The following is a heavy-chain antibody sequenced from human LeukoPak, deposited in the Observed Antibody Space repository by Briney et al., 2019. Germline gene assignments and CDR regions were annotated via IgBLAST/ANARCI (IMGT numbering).Heavy chain of an antibody. V-gene: IGHV3-7*01. Sequence: GGSLRLSCAASGFTFSNAWMSWVRQAPGKGLEWVANIKQDGSEKYYVDSVKGRFTISRDNAKNSLYLQMNSLRAEDTAVYYCARKAGYYYYMDVWGKGTTVTVSS. J-gene: IGHJ6*03. CDR2: IKQDGSEK. CDR1: GFTFSNAW. D-gene: IGHD1-14*01. CDR3: ARKAGYYYYMDV.